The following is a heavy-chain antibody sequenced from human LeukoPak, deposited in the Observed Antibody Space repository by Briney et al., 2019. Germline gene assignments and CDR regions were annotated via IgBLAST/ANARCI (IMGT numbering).Heavy chain of an antibody. J-gene: IGHJ3*02. V-gene: IGHV3-21*01. CDR2: ISSSSSYI. CDR3: ARAIVGFDAFDI. D-gene: IGHD2-21*01. CDR1: GFTFSSYG. Sequence: GGSLRLSCAASGFTFSSYGMNWVRQAPGKGLEWVSSISSSSSYIYYADSVKGRFTISRDNAKNSLYLQMNSLRAEDTAVYYCARAIVGFDAFDIWGQGTMVTVSS.